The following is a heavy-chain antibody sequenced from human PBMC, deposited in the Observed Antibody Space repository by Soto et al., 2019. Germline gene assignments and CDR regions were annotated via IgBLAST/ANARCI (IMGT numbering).Heavy chain of an antibody. CDR1: GFTFSSYA. CDR3: AKDSKQQLVVNWFDP. J-gene: IGHJ5*02. D-gene: IGHD6-13*01. Sequence: GGSLRLSCAASGFTFSSYAMSWVRQAPGKGLEWVSAISGSGGSTYYADSVKGRFTISRDNSKNTLYLQMNSLRAEDTAVYYCAKDSKQQLVVNWFDPWGQGTLVTVSS. CDR2: ISGSGGST. V-gene: IGHV3-23*01.